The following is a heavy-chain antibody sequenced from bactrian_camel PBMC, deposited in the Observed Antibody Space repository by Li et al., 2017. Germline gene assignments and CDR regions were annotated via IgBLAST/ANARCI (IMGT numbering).Heavy chain of an antibody. CDR3: GRRFSKGLGPNCQYNF. D-gene: IGHD1*01. Sequence: VQLVESGGGLVQPGGSLRLSCAASGFTFSTYAMSWVRQAPGKGLEWVSSISMCGSSTFYADSVKSRFTISRDNAKNTLYVQLNNLKTEDTAMYYCGRRFSKGLGPNCQYNFSGRGTQVTVS. V-gene: IGHV3S31*01. CDR1: GFTFSTYA. J-gene: IGHJ4*01. CDR2: ISMCGSST.